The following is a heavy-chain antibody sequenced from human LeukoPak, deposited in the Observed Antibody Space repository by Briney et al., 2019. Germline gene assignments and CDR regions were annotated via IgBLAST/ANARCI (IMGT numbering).Heavy chain of an antibody. CDR1: GFTFSSYA. J-gene: IGHJ4*02. D-gene: IGHD3-16*01. V-gene: IGHV3-30*04. CDR3: ARDMMRYLDY. CDR2: ISYDGSNK. Sequence: GGSQRLSCAASGFTFSSYAMHWVRQAPGKGLEWVAVISYDGSNKYYADSVKGRFTISRDNSKNTLYLQMNSLRAEDTAVYYCARDMMRYLDYWGQGTLVTVSS.